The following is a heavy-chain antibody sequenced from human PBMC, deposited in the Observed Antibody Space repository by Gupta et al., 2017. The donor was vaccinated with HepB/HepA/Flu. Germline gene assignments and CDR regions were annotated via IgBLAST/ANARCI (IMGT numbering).Heavy chain of an antibody. J-gene: IGHJ4*02. V-gene: IGHV3-48*03. CDR1: GFTFSSYE. Sequence: EVQLVESGGGLVQPGGSLRLSCAASGFTFSSYEMNWVRQAPGKGLEWVSYISSSGSTIYYADSVKGRFTISRDNAKNSLYLQMNSLRAEDTAVYYCARSSGLTGIRPADYWGQGTLVTVSS. CDR2: ISSSGSTI. D-gene: IGHD7-27*01. CDR3: ARSSGLTGIRPADY.